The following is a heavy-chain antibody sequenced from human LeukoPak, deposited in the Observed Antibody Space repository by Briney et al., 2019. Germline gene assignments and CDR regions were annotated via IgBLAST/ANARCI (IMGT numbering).Heavy chain of an antibody. CDR2: ISSSSYI. J-gene: IGHJ3*02. V-gene: IGHV3-69-1*01. CDR3: ARDLSSGAFDI. Sequence: PGGSLRLSCAASGFTFSSYYMHWVRQAPGKGLEWVSSISSSSYIYYADSVKGRFTISRDNAKNSLYLQMNSLRAEDTAVYYCARDLSSGAFDIWGQGTMVTVSS. D-gene: IGHD6-19*01. CDR1: GFTFSSYY.